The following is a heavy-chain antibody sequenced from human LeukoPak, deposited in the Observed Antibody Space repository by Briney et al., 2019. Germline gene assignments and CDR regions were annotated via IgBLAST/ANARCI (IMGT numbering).Heavy chain of an antibody. D-gene: IGHD5-18*01. V-gene: IGHV3-30-3*01. CDR2: ISYDGSNK. Sequence: GGSLRLSCAASGFTFSSYAMHWVRQAPGKGLEWVAVISYDGSNKYYADSVKGRFTISRDNSKNTLYLQMNSLRAEDTAVYYCAGDTARALAYYYYGMDVWGQGTTVTVSS. CDR3: AGDTARALAYYYYGMDV. CDR1: GFTFSSYA. J-gene: IGHJ6*02.